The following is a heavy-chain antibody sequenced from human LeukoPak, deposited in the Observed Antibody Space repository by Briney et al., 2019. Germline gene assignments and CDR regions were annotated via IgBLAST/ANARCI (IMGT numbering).Heavy chain of an antibody. V-gene: IGHV4-31*03. CDR3: ARAVGVTTPSGTYNWFDP. CDR1: GGSISSGGYY. D-gene: IGHD4-17*01. J-gene: IGHJ5*02. Sequence: SQTLSLTCTVSGGSISSGGYYWSWIRQHPGKGLEWIGYIYYSGSAYYNPSLKSRVTISVDTSKNQFSLKLSSVTAADTAVYYCARAVGVTTPSGTYNWFDPWGQGTLVTVSS. CDR2: IYYSGSA.